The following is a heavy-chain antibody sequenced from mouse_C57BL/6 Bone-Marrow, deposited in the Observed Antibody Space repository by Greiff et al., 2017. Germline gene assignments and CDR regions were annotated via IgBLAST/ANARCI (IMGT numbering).Heavy chain of an antibody. CDR1: GYTFTDYY. Sequence: EVQLQQSGPELVKPGASVKISCKASGYTFTDYYMNWVKQSHGKSLEWIGDINPNNGGTSYNQKFKGKATLTVDKSSSTAYLELRSLTSEDSAVYYCAREGWDYGEFAYWGQGTLVTVSA. D-gene: IGHD2-4*01. J-gene: IGHJ3*01. V-gene: IGHV1-26*01. CDR3: AREGWDYGEFAY. CDR2: INPNNGGT.